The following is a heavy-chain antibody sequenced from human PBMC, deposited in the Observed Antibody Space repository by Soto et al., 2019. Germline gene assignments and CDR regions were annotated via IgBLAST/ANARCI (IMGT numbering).Heavy chain of an antibody. CDR3: AAIILVSQHCFDL. Sequence: PGGSLRLPCAASGFTFSSYTMNWVRQAPGKGLEWISHITHSTSAINDAVSVRGRFPVSRDNGKNSLYLQLNSLIAEDAAVYYCAAIILVSQHCFDLWGRGTLVTVSS. V-gene: IGHV3-48*01. CDR2: ITHSTSAI. D-gene: IGHD3-10*01. J-gene: IGHJ2*01. CDR1: GFTFSSYT.